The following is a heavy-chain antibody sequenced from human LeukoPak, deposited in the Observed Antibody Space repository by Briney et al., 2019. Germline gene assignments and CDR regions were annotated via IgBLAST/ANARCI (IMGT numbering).Heavy chain of an antibody. V-gene: IGHV3-23*01. Sequence: GGSLRLSWAASGFTFSSYTMSWVRQAPRKGLEWVSAISGSGGSTYYADSVKGRFTISRDNSKNTMYLQMNSLRAEDTAVYYCAKYCSGGSCYNNWFDPWGQGTLVTVSS. CDR1: GFTFSSYT. D-gene: IGHD2-15*01. CDR2: ISGSGGST. CDR3: AKYCSGGSCYNNWFDP. J-gene: IGHJ5*02.